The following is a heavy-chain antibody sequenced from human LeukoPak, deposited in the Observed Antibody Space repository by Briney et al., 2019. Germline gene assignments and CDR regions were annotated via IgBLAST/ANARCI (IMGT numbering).Heavy chain of an antibody. CDR1: GYTFRNYG. CDR2: INPNSGGT. J-gene: IGHJ4*02. CDR3: ARAMIVVVPAAIGLGDY. Sequence: GASVKVSCKASGYTFRNYGITWVRQAPGQGLEWMGWINPNSGGTNYAQKFQGRVTMTRDTSISTAYMELSRLRSDDTAVYYCARAMIVVVPAAIGLGDYWGQGTLVTVSS. D-gene: IGHD2-2*01. V-gene: IGHV1-2*02.